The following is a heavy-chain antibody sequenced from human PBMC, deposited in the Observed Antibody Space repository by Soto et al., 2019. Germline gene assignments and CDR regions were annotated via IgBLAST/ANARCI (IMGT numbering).Heavy chain of an antibody. Sequence: QVQLVESGGGVVQPGRSLRLSCAASGFTFSTHAMHWVRQAPGKGLECVAIVSFDGSNKYYADSVKGRFTISRDNSKNTLYLQMSGLTPEDTAFYYCARDLTGITTAGGGRIDHWGQGPLVTVSS. CDR2: VSFDGSNK. D-gene: IGHD6-13*01. J-gene: IGHJ4*02. CDR3: ARDLTGITTAGGGRIDH. V-gene: IGHV3-30-3*01. CDR1: GFTFSTHA.